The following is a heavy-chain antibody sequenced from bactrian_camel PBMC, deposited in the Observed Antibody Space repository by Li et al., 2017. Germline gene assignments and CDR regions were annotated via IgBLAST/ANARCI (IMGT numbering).Heavy chain of an antibody. J-gene: IGHJ4*01. CDR2: IYTTGESA. V-gene: IGHV3S31*01. CDR3: AADRRPPKYCSGAPERFPY. D-gene: IGHD2*01. Sequence: QLVESGGGSVQAGGSPRLSCAVSGVNYNDYCMGWFRQAPGNDHEGVGAIYTTGESAYYADSVKGRFTIVRDIAYSTLNLEMNDLKPEDTAMYYCAADRRPPKYCSGAPERFPYRGQGTQVTVS. CDR1: GVNYNDYC.